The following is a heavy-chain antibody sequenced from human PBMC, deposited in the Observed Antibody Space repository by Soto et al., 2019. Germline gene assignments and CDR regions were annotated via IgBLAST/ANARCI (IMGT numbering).Heavy chain of an antibody. D-gene: IGHD5-12*01. J-gene: IGHJ6*03. Sequence: QVQLQESGPGLVKPSQTLSLTCTVSGGSISSGGYYWSWIRQHPGKGLEWIGYIYYSGSTYYNPSIKVRVTMSVDTSENQFSLRLSSVTAADTAVYYCARKDSGYADYMDVWGKGTTVTVSS. CDR3: ARKDSGYADYMDV. CDR1: GGSISSGGYY. V-gene: IGHV4-31*03. CDR2: IYYSGST.